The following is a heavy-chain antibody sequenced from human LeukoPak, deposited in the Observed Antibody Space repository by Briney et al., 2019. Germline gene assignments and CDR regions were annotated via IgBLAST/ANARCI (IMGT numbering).Heavy chain of an antibody. CDR2: ISGSGGST. CDR3: AKNGGGQCYSHLDS. D-gene: IGHD2-21*01. V-gene: IGHV3-23*01. Sequence: GGSLRLSCAASGFTFSNFAMTWVRQAPGKGLEWVSGISGSGGSTYYVDSVKGRFTISRDNSKNTLYLQMNSLREEDTALYFCAKNGGGQCYSHLDSWGQGNLVTVSS. J-gene: IGHJ4*02. CDR1: GFTFSNFA.